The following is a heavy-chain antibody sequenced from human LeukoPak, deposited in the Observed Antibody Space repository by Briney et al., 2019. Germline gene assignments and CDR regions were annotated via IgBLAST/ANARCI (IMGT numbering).Heavy chain of an antibody. Sequence: SETLSLTCAVYGGSFSGYYWSWIRQPPGKGLEWIGEINHSGSTNYNPSLKSRVTISVDTSKNQFSLKLSSVTAADTAVYYCASRPVAAAGTTFDYWGQGTLVTVSS. J-gene: IGHJ4*02. CDR2: INHSGST. CDR1: GGSFSGYY. V-gene: IGHV4-34*01. CDR3: ASRPVAAAGTTFDY. D-gene: IGHD6-13*01.